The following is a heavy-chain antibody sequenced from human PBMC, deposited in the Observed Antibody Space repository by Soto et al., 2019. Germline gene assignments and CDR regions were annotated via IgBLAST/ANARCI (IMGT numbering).Heavy chain of an antibody. D-gene: IGHD6-19*01. Sequence: QVQLVQSGAEVKKPGASVKVSCKASGYTFTSYDINWVRQATGQGLEWMGWMNPNSGNIAYAQKFQGRVTMTRNTSISTAYMELSSLRSEDTAVYYCARERSSGWYVDYWGQGTLVTVSS. J-gene: IGHJ4*02. CDR2: MNPNSGNI. CDR3: ARERSSGWYVDY. V-gene: IGHV1-8*01. CDR1: GYTFTSYD.